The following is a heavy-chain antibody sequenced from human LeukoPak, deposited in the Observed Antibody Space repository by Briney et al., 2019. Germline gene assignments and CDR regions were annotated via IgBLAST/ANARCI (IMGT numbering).Heavy chain of an antibody. CDR2: IYYSGST. CDR3: ARLGGCSSTSCYVHWFDP. Sequence: SETLSLTCTVSGGSISNNYWSWIRQPPGKGLEWIGYIYYSGSTNYNPSLKSRVTISVDTSKNQFSLKLYSVTAADTAVYYCARLGGCSSTSCYVHWFDPWGQGTLVTVPS. V-gene: IGHV4-59*01. CDR1: GGSISNNY. D-gene: IGHD2-2*01. J-gene: IGHJ5*02.